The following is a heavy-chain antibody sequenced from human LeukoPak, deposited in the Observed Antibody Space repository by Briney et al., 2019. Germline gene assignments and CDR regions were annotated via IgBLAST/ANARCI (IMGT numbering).Heavy chain of an antibody. CDR3: ARGHGSGSTIYFDP. CDR2: IHPSAGST. J-gene: IGHJ5*02. Sequence: ASVKVSCKSSGYTFTTYTMHWVRQAPGQGLEWMGIIHPSAGSTSCSQKFQGRVTMTTDTSTSTVYMEVSSLRSEDTAVYYCARGHGSGSTIYFDPWGQGTLVIVSS. D-gene: IGHD3-10*01. CDR1: GYTFTTYT. V-gene: IGHV1-46*01.